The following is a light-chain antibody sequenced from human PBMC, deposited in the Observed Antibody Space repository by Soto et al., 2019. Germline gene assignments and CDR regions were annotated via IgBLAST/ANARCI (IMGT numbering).Light chain of an antibody. V-gene: IGLV7-46*01. CDR3: LVIYTGVGEV. J-gene: IGLJ1*01. Sequence: QAVVTQEPSLTVSPGGTVTLTCGSSTGAVTSGHYPHWFQQKPGQAPRTLIYDKSIKHSWTPARFSGSLLGGKAALTLSGAQPEDEADYYCLVIYTGVGEVFGTGTKVTVL. CDR1: TGAVTSGHY. CDR2: DKS.